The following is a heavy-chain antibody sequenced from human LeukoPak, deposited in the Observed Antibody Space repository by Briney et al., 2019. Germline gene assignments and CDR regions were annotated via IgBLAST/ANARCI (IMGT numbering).Heavy chain of an antibody. V-gene: IGHV3-48*03. CDR1: GFTFSSYE. J-gene: IGHJ4*02. CDR3: ARMTPYSGSFSPFDY. D-gene: IGHD1-26*01. Sequence: GGSLRLSCAASGFTFSSYEMNWVRQAPGKGLEWVSYISSSGSTIYYADSVKGRFTISRDNAKNTLYLQMNSLRAEDTAVYYCARMTPYSGSFSPFDYWGRGTLVTVSS. CDR2: ISSSGSTI.